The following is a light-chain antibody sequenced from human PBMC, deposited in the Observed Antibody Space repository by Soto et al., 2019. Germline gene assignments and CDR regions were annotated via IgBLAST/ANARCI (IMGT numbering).Light chain of an antibody. CDR1: SSDVGGYNY. CDR3: SSYTSSSLYV. CDR2: DVS. V-gene: IGLV2-14*01. Sequence: QSVLTQPASVSGSPGQSITISCTGTSSDVGGYNYVSWYQQHPGKAPKLMIYDVSNRPSGVSNRFSGSKSGNTASLTISGLQADDEADYYCSSYTSSSLYVFGTGPRSPS. J-gene: IGLJ1*01.